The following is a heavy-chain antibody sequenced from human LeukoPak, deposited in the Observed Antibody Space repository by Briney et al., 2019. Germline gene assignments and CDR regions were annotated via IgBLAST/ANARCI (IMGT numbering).Heavy chain of an antibody. D-gene: IGHD6-13*01. CDR3: TRVLAAAANALDI. CDR2: IKSKTDGGTT. J-gene: IGHJ3*02. CDR1: GFTFSNAW. V-gene: IGHV3-15*01. Sequence: GGSLRLSCAASGFTFSNAWMSWVRQAPWKGLEWVGRIKSKTDGGTTDYAAPVKGRFTISRDDSKNTLYLQMNSLKTEDTAVYYCTRVLAAAANALDIWGQGTMVTVSS.